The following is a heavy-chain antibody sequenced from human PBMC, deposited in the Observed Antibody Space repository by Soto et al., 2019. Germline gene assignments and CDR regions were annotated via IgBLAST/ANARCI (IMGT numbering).Heavy chain of an antibody. V-gene: IGHV4-61*01. CDR3: ARGATVTQYDY. CDR1: GVSVSSGSFY. Sequence: TLSLTCTVSGVSVSSGSFYWAWIRQPPGKGLEWIGFGSYSGTTNYKSSLKSRVTISVDTSRSQISLKVTSLTAADTAVYYCARGATVTQYDYWGQGTLVTVSS. J-gene: IGHJ4*02. CDR2: GSYSGTT. D-gene: IGHD4-17*01.